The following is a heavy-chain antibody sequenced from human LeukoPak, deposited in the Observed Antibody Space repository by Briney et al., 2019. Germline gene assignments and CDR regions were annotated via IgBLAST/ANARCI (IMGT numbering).Heavy chain of an antibody. CDR3: ASFGWDDYGDYDTYFDY. J-gene: IGHJ4*02. V-gene: IGHV4-39*07. D-gene: IGHD4-17*01. Sequence: SETLSLTCTVSGGSISSSSYYWGWIRQPPGKGLEWIGSIYYSGSTYYNPSLKSRVTISVDTSKNQFSLKLSSVTAADTAVYYCASFGWDDYGDYDTYFDYWGQGTLVTVSS. CDR1: GGSISSSSYY. CDR2: IYYSGST.